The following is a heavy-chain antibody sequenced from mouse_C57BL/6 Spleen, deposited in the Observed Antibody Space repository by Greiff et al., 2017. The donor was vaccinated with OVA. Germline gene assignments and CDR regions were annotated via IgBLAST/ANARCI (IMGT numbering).Heavy chain of an antibody. CDR1: GYTFTSYW. CDR2: INPSNGGT. V-gene: IGHV1-53*01. D-gene: IGHD1-1*01. CDR3: ARDEYYGSGFAY. Sequence: QVQLKQPGTELVKPGASVKLSCKASGYTFTSYWMHWVKQRPGQGLEWIGNINPSNGGTNYNEKFKSKATLTVDKSSSTAYMQLSSLTSEDSAVYYCARDEYYGSGFAYWGQGTLVTVSA. J-gene: IGHJ3*01.